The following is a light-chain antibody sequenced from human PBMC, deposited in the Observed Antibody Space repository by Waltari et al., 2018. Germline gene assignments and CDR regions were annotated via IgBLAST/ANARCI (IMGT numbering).Light chain of an antibody. CDR2: EPS. Sequence: QSVLTQPPSVSAAPGQKVTISCSGSSSNIGNNYVSWYQQLPGTAPKLLISEPSTLPSRVPVPFSGSTPGTAAPRGITGLRTGDEADHSRGTWDSSLCARVFGGATKLPVL. CDR3: GTWDSSLCARV. J-gene: IGLJ3*02. CDR1: SSNIGNNY. V-gene: IGLV1-51*02.